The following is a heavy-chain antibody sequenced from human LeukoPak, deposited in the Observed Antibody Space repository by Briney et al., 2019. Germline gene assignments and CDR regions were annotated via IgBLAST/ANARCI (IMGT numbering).Heavy chain of an antibody. D-gene: IGHD3-22*01. J-gene: IGHJ4*02. CDR3: ARDRYYDSSGYQGFDY. CDR2: IYYSGST. Sequence: SETPSLTCTVSGGSISSGDYYWSWIRQPPGKGLEWIGYIYYSGSTYYNPSLKSRVTISVDTSKNQFSLKLSSVTAADTAVYYCARDRYYDSSGYQGFDYWGQGTLVTVSS. CDR1: GGSISSGDYY. V-gene: IGHV4-30-4*08.